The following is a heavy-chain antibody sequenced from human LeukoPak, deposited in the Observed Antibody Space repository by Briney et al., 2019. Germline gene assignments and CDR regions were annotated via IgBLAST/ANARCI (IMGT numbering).Heavy chain of an antibody. CDR3: AKMTDSTPYSSGTFDS. Sequence: GGSLRLSCSASGFTLRSYAMGWVRQAPGKGLEWVSAISDTGDKTYYADSVKGRFTISRDNSRNTLYLQMSRLRAEDTALFYCAKMTDSTPYSSGTFDSWGQGTLVTVSS. D-gene: IGHD3-10*01. J-gene: IGHJ4*02. V-gene: IGHV3-23*01. CDR1: GFTLRSYA. CDR2: ISDTGDKT.